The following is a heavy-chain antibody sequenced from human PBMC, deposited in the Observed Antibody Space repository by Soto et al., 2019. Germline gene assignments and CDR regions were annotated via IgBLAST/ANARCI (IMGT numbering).Heavy chain of an antibody. V-gene: IGHV1-69*01. CDR2: IIPIFGTA. CDR1: GGTFSSYA. D-gene: IGHD6-13*01. CDR3: ASYSRIAAAGNWFDP. Sequence: QVQLVQSGAEVKKPGSSVKVSCKASGGTFSSYAISWVRQAPGQGLEWMGGIIPIFGTANYAQKFQGRVTMTADESTSTDYMELSSLRSEDTAVYYCASYSRIAAAGNWFDPWGQGTLVTVSS. J-gene: IGHJ5*02.